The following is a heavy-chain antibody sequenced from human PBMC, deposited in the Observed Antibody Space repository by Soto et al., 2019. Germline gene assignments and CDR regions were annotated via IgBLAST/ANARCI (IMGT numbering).Heavy chain of an antibody. CDR3: ARVRPIVGATYLDY. Sequence: GGSLRLSCAASGFTFSSYSMSWVRQAPGKGLEWVSSISSSSSYIYYADSVKGRFTISRDNAKNSLYLQMNSLRAEDTAVYYCARVRPIVGATYLDYWGQGTLVTVSS. J-gene: IGHJ4*02. CDR1: GFTFSSYS. V-gene: IGHV3-21*01. CDR2: ISSSSSYI. D-gene: IGHD1-26*01.